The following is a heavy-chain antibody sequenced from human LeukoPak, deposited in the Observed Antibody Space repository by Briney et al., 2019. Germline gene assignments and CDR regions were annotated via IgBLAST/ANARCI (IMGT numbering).Heavy chain of an antibody. J-gene: IGHJ4*02. V-gene: IGHV3-30*18. Sequence: PGGSLRLSCAASGFTFTSFAMHWVRQAPGKGLEWVAVISYDGNYRYYADSVKGRFTISRDTSKNTLYLQMNSLRAEDTAVYYCAKETSYYGDYGSRYFDYWGQGTLVTVSS. CDR2: ISYDGNYR. D-gene: IGHD4-17*01. CDR1: GFTFTSFA. CDR3: AKETSYYGDYGSRYFDY.